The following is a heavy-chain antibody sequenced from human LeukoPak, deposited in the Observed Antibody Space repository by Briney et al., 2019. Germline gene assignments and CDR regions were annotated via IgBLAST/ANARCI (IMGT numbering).Heavy chain of an antibody. V-gene: IGHV4-61*02. J-gene: IGHJ3*02. Sequence: SETLSPTCTVSGGSISSGSYYWSWIRQPAGKGLEWIGRIYTSGSTNYNPSLKSRVTISVDTSKNQFSLKLSSVTAADTAVYYCARQYYYDTSGYPGAFDIWGQGTMVTVSS. CDR3: ARQYYYDTSGYPGAFDI. D-gene: IGHD3-22*01. CDR1: GGSISSGSYY. CDR2: IYTSGST.